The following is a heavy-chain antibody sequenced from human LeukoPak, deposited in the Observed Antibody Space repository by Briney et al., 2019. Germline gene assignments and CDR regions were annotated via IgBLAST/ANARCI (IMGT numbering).Heavy chain of an antibody. D-gene: IGHD3-22*01. Sequence: GGSLRLSCAASGFTFSSYSMNWVRQAPSKGLEWVAVISYDGSNKYYADSVKGRFTISRDNSKNTLYLQMNSLRAEDTAVYYCARGRGYYDSSGYYPLGYWGQGTLVTVSS. CDR2: ISYDGSNK. V-gene: IGHV3-30*03. J-gene: IGHJ4*02. CDR3: ARGRGYYDSSGYYPLGY. CDR1: GFTFSSYS.